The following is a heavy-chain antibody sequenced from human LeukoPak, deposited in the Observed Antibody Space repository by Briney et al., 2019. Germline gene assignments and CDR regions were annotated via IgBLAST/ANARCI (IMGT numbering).Heavy chain of an antibody. J-gene: IGHJ4*02. V-gene: IGHV3-11*04. CDR1: GFTFSDYY. CDR2: ISSSGSSI. Sequence: GGSLRLSCAASGFTFSDYYMSWIRQAPGKGLEWVSYISSSGSSIYYADSVKGRFTISRDNAKNSLYLQMNSLRAEDTAVYYCARVWYSSGWSRPWNYWGQGTLVTVSS. CDR3: ARVWYSSGWSRPWNY. D-gene: IGHD6-19*01.